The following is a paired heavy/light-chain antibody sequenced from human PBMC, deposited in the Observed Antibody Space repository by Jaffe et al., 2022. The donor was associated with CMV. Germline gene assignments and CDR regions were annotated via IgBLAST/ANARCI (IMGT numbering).Heavy chain of an antibody. CDR3: ARVVLVVMRGYFYMDV. D-gene: IGHD3-22*01. V-gene: IGHV3-64*01. CDR2: ISNDGDST. J-gene: IGHJ6*03. CDR1: GFTFSNYA. Sequence: EVQVVESGGGLVQPGGSLRLSCTASGFTFSNYAMQWVRQAPGKGLEYVSAISNDGDSTFYANSVKGRFIISRDNSKNTLYLQMGSLRTEDMAVYYCARVVLVVMRGYFYMDVWGKGTTVTVSS.
Light chain of an antibody. V-gene: IGLV2-11*01. CDR1: SSDVGGYNY. Sequence: QSALTQPRSVSGSPGQSVTISCTGTSSDVGGYNYVSWYQQCPGKAPKVIIHDVSERPSGVPDRFSGSKSGNTASLTISGLQAEDETHYYCCSYAGSYTWVFGGGTKLTVL. J-gene: IGLJ3*02. CDR2: DVS. CDR3: CSYAGSYTWV.